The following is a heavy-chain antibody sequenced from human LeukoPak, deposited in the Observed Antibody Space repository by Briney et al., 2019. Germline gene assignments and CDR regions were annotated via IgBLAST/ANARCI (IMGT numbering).Heavy chain of an antibody. CDR3: ARPFSGSYSDAFDL. V-gene: IGHV4-34*01. J-gene: IGHJ3*01. D-gene: IGHD1-26*01. Sequence: SETLSLTCTVYGGSFSGYYWSCIRQPPGKGLEWIWEINHSGTTNYNPSLKSRVTISVDTSKNQFSLKLSSVTAADTAVYYCARPFSGSYSDAFDLWGQGTMVTVSS. CDR2: INHSGTT. CDR1: GGSFSGYY.